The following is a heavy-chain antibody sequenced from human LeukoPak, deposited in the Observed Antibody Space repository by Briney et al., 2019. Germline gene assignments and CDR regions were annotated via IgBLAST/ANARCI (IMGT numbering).Heavy chain of an antibody. Sequence: PGGSLRLSCAATGFTFSSYAMSWVRQAPGKGLEWVSSISDSGGSTYYADSVRGRFTSSRDNSKNTLYLQMNSLRAEDTAVYYCANDKDSGWYPEYFQHWGQGTLVTVPS. CDR3: ANDKDSGWYPEYFQH. V-gene: IGHV3-23*01. CDR1: GFTFSSYA. CDR2: ISDSGGST. J-gene: IGHJ1*01. D-gene: IGHD6-19*01.